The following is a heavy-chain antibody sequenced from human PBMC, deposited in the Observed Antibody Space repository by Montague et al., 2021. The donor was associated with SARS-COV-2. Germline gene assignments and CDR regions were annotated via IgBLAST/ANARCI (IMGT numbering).Heavy chain of an antibody. Sequence: SLRLSCAASGFIFSSYEMNWVRQAPGKGLVWISYISSSGGGSTKHYTDSVEGRFTISRDNAKNSLYLQMNSLRVEDTAIYYCARDRDWDDWCGMDVWGQGTTVTVSS. J-gene: IGHJ6*02. V-gene: IGHV3-48*03. D-gene: IGHD2-21*01. CDR1: GFIFSSYE. CDR3: ARDRDWDDWCGMDV. CDR2: ISSSGGGSTK.